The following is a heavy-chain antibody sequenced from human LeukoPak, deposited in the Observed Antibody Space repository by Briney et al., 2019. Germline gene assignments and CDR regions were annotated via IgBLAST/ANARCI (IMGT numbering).Heavy chain of an antibody. D-gene: IGHD2-2*01. CDR1: GIDFRASG. V-gene: IGHV3-30*02. CDR2: IQTDGSDK. J-gene: IGHJ4*02. Sequence: PGGSLRLSCAASGIDFRASGMYWVRQAPGMGLEWVTFIQTDGSDKYYAASVAGRFTISRDNSNNTVYLHMNSLRPDDTALYYCAREGGTVVVGRFDYWGQGTLVTVSS. CDR3: AREGGTVVVGRFDY.